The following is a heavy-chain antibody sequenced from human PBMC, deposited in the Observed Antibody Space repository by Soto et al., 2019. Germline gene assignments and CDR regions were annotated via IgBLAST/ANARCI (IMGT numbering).Heavy chain of an antibody. Sequence: SETLSLTCTVSGGSISSDSYYWGWIRQSPEKGLEWIASISYSGSTYYNPTLKSRLIISVDTSKKQFSLNLNSVTAADTAVYYCARGRIAAPGNSDFDSWGQGALVTVSS. J-gene: IGHJ4*02. CDR3: ARGRIAAPGNSDFDS. CDR1: GGSISSDSYY. CDR2: ISYSGST. V-gene: IGHV4-39*07. D-gene: IGHD6-13*01.